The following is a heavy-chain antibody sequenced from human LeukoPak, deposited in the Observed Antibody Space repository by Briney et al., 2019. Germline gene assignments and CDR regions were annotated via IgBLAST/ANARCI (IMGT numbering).Heavy chain of an antibody. CDR2: ISSSSSYI. Sequence: GGSLRLSCAASGFTFSSYSMNWVRQAPGKGLEWVSSISSSSSYIYYADSVKGRFTISRDNAKNSLYPQMNSLRAEDTAVYYCASSSGWFDYWGQGTLVTVSS. CDR3: ASSSGWFDY. CDR1: GFTFSSYS. V-gene: IGHV3-21*01. J-gene: IGHJ4*02. D-gene: IGHD6-19*01.